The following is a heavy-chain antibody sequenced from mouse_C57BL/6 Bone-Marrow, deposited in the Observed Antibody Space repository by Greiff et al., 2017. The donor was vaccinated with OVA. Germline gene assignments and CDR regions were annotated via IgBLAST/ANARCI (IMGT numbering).Heavy chain of an antibody. D-gene: IGHD4-1*01. V-gene: IGHV5-4*01. Sequence: EVKLMESGGGLVKPGGSLKLSCAASGFTFSSYAMSWVRQTPEKRLEWVATLSDGGSYTYYPDNVKGRFTISRDNAKNNLYLQMSHLKSEDTAMYYCARDSLTCAWFAYWGQGTLVTVSA. CDR2: LSDGGSYT. CDR1: GFTFSSYA. J-gene: IGHJ3*01. CDR3: ARDSLTCAWFAY.